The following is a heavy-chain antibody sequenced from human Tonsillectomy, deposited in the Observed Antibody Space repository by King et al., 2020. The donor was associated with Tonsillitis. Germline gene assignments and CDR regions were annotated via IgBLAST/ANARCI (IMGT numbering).Heavy chain of an antibody. J-gene: IGHJ4*02. CDR1: GYSISSGYY. Sequence: VQLQESGPGLVKPSETLSLTCAVSGYSISSGYYWGWIRQPPGKGLEWIGSIYHSGSTYYNPSLKSRVTISVDTSKNQFSLKLSSVTAADTAVYYADTAVYYCAAAIAAADPILYWGQGTLVTVSS. CDR3: DTAVYYCAAAIAAADPILY. V-gene: IGHV4-38-2*01. D-gene: IGHD6-13*01. CDR2: IYHSGST.